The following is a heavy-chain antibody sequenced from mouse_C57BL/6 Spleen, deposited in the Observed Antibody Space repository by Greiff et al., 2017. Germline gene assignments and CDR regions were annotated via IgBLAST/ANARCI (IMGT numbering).Heavy chain of an antibody. D-gene: IGHD4-1*01. Sequence: VQLQQSGTVLARPGASVKLSCKTSGYTFTSYWMHWVKQRPGQGLEWIGAIFPGNSDTSYNQKFKGQAKLSAVPSASTAYLELSSLTTEDSAIXCRTGEQGRSCDVWGTGTTVTVSS. J-gene: IGHJ1*03. CDR1: GYTFTSYW. CDR2: IFPGNSDT. CDR3: TGEQGRSCDV. V-gene: IGHV1-5*01.